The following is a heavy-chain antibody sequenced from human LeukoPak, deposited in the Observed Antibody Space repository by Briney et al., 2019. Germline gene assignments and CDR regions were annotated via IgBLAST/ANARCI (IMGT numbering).Heavy chain of an antibody. Sequence: SETLSLTCAVYGGSFSGYYWSWIRQPPGKGLEWIGEINHSGSTNYNPSLKSRVTISVDTSKNQFSLKLSSVTAAGTAVYYCARVLGTYFDYWGQGTLVTVSS. V-gene: IGHV4-34*01. D-gene: IGHD7-27*01. CDR3: ARVLGTYFDY. J-gene: IGHJ4*02. CDR1: GGSFSGYY. CDR2: INHSGST.